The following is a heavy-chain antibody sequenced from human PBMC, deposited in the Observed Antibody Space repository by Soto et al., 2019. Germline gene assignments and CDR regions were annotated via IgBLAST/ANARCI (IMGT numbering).Heavy chain of an antibody. Sequence: SGPTLVNPTQTLTLTCTFSGFSLSTSGVGVGWIRQPPGKALEWLALIYWDDDKRYSPSLKSRLTITKDTSKNQVVLTMTNMDPVDTATYYCIQSRCGGDCLQSYASYYYYGMDVWGQGPTVTVSS. D-gene: IGHD2-21*02. CDR3: IQSRCGGDCLQSYASYYYYGMDV. CDR1: GFSLSTSGVG. V-gene: IGHV2-5*02. CDR2: IYWDDDK. J-gene: IGHJ6*02.